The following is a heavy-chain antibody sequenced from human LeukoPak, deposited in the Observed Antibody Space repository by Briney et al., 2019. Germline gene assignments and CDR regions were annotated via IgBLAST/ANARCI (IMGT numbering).Heavy chain of an antibody. CDR1: GGSISSGGYS. V-gene: IGHV4-30-2*01. CDR2: IYHSGST. Sequence: PSQTLSLTCAVSGGSISSGGYSWSWIRQPPGKGLEWIGYIYHSGSTYYNPSLKSRVTISVDRSKNQFSLKLSSLTAADTAVYYCARVVATIGYYFDYWGQGTLVTVSS. CDR3: ARVVATIGYYFDY. D-gene: IGHD5-12*01. J-gene: IGHJ4*02.